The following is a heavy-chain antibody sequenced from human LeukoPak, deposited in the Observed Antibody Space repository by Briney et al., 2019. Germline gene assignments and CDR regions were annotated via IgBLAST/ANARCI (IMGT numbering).Heavy chain of an antibody. CDR2: ILPIFCTA. D-gene: IGHD3-22*01. V-gene: IGHV1-69*13. CDR3: ARDIHYDSSGYYHPHFVY. J-gene: IGHJ4*02. Sequence: GAAVNVSRKACGGIFSSYAISWVRRAPGQGLEGVGGILPIFCTANYAEKFQGEVTITADESTSTAYMELSRLRSEDTAVYYCARDIHYDSSGYYHPHFVYWGQGTLVTVSS. CDR1: GGIFSSYA.